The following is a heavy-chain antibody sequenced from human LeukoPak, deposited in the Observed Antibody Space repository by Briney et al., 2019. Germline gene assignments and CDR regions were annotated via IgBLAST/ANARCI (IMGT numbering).Heavy chain of an antibody. CDR1: GFTAGGYA. D-gene: IGHD4-17*01. Sequence: KPGGSLRLSCAISGFTAGGYAMNWVRQAPGKGLEWVSSISWSGSYIYYADSVRGRFTISRDNAKSSVYLQMDSLRAEDTAVYYCAKDAQYGDEYFGYWGQGTLVTVSS. V-gene: IGHV3-21*01. CDR2: ISWSGSYI. J-gene: IGHJ4*02. CDR3: AKDAQYGDEYFGY.